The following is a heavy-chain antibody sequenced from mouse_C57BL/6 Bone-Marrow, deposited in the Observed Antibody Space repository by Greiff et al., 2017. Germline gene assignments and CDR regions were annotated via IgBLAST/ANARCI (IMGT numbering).Heavy chain of an antibody. CDR1: GYTFTSYW. CDR3: ARFGNYGGFAY. J-gene: IGHJ3*01. D-gene: IGHD2-1*01. CDR2: IDPSDSYT. Sequence: QVQLQQPGAELVMPGASVKLSCKASGYTFTSYWMHWVKQRPGQGLEWIGEIDPSDSYTNYNQKFKGKSTLTVDKSSSTAYMQLSSLTSEDSAVYYGARFGNYGGFAYWGQGTLVTVSA. V-gene: IGHV1-69*01.